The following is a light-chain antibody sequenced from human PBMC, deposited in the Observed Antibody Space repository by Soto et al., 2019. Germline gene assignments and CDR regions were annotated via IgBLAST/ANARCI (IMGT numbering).Light chain of an antibody. CDR2: AAS. Sequence: VTQSPSSLSASVGDIVTITCRASQSISSYLNWYQQKPGKAPKLLIYAASSLQSGVPSRFSGSGSGTDFTLTISSLQPEDFATYYCQQSYSTPQTFCQGTKV. CDR3: QQSYSTPQT. CDR1: QSISSY. V-gene: IGKV1-39*01. J-gene: IGKJ1*01.